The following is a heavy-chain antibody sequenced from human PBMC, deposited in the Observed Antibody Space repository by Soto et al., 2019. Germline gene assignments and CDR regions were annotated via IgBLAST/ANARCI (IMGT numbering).Heavy chain of an antibody. CDR1: GVTFSSYA. Sequence: SVKVSCKASGVTFSSYAISWVRQAPGQGLEWMGGIIPIFGTANYAQKFQGRVTITADESTSTAYMELSSLRSEDTAVYYCAREIAAAGPFNWFDPWGQGTLVTVSS. CDR3: AREIAAAGPFNWFDP. D-gene: IGHD6-13*01. J-gene: IGHJ5*02. V-gene: IGHV1-69*13. CDR2: IIPIFGTA.